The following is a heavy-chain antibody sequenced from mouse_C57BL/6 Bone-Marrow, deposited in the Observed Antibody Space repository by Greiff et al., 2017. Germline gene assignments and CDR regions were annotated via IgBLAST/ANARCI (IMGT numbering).Heavy chain of an antibody. CDR3: AALGRGY. CDR2: IDPSDSET. CDR1: GYTFTSYW. D-gene: IGHD4-1*01. J-gene: IGHJ2*01. Sequence: VQLQQPGAELVRPGSSVKLSCKASGYTFTSYWMHWVKQRPIQGLEWIGNIDPSDSETHYNQKFTDKATLTVDKSSSTAYMQLSSLTAEDSAVYYCAALGRGYWGQGTTLTVSS. V-gene: IGHV1-52*01.